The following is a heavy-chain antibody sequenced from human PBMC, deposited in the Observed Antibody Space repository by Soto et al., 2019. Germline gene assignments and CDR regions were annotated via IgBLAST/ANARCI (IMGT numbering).Heavy chain of an antibody. D-gene: IGHD2-2*01. CDR3: ARSQGSSTSLEIYYYYYYGMDV. Sequence: QVQLVQSGAEVKKPVSSVKVSCKASGGTFSSYAISWVRQAPGQGLEWMGGIIPISGTANYAQKFQGRVTITADESTSTAYMELSSLRSEDTAVYYCARSQGSSTSLEIYYYYYYGMDVWGQGTTLTVSS. CDR2: IIPISGTA. J-gene: IGHJ6*02. CDR1: GGTFSSYA. V-gene: IGHV1-69*01.